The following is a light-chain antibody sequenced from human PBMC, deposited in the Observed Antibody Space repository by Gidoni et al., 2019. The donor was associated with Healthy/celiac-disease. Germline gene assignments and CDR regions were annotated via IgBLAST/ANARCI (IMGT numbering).Light chain of an antibody. V-gene: IGKV1-39*01. CDR3: QQSYSTPPIT. J-gene: IGKJ5*01. CDR1: QSISSY. Sequence: DIQITQSPSSLSASVGDRVTITCRASQSISSYLNLYQQKPGKAPKLLIYAAASLHSGVPSRFSGSGSGTYFTLTISSLQPEDFATYYCQQSYSTPPITFGQGTRLEIK. CDR2: AAA.